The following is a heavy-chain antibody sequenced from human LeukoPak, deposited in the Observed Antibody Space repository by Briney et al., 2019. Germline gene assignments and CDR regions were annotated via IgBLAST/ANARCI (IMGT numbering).Heavy chain of an antibody. Sequence: SETLSLTCAVYGGSFSGYYWSWIRQPPGKGLEWIGEINHSGSTNYNPSLKSRVIISVDTSKNQFSLKLSSVTAADTAVYYCARGLSAIVYWGQGTLVTVSS. CDR1: GGSFSGYY. J-gene: IGHJ4*02. D-gene: IGHD2-15*01. V-gene: IGHV4-34*01. CDR3: ARGLSAIVY. CDR2: INHSGST.